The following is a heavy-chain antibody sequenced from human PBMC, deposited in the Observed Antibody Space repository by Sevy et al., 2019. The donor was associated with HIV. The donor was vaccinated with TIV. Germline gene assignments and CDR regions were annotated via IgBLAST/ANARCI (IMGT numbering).Heavy chain of an antibody. J-gene: IGHJ3*01. V-gene: IGHV1-18*04. CDR1: GYTFTSYG. D-gene: IGHD6-19*01. CDR2: ISAYNGNT. Sequence: ASVKVSCKASGYTFTSYGISWVRQAPGQGLEWMGWISAYNGNTNYAQKLQGRVTMTTETSTSTAYMELRSLRSDDTAVSYCAASSSGAGTTRGSACDFWGQGTMVTVSS. CDR3: AASSSGAGTTRGSACDF.